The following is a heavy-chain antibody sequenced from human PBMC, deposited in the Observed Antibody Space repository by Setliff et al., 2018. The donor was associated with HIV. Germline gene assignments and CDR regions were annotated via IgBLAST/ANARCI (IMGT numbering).Heavy chain of an antibody. D-gene: IGHD1-1*01. J-gene: IGHJ4*02. Sequence: PGGSLRLSCAASGFTFSNYWMGWVRQAPGKGLEWVANIKEDGSEKDYVDSVKGRFTISRDNAKNSLYLQMTSLRAEDTAVYYCARSPGMFDYWGQGTPVTVSS. CDR1: GFTFSNYW. CDR3: ARSPGMFDY. CDR2: IKEDGSEK. V-gene: IGHV3-7*03.